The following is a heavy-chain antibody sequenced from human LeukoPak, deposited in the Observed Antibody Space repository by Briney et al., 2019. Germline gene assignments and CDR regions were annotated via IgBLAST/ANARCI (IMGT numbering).Heavy chain of an antibody. D-gene: IGHD6-13*01. CDR1: GGSFSGYY. CDR3: ARVSSSWYQDWYFDL. J-gene: IGHJ2*01. V-gene: IGHV4-59*10. CDR2: IDTSGNT. Sequence: SETLSLTCAVYGGSFSGYYWSWIRQPAGKGMEWIGRIDTSGNTNYKPSLKSRVTMSVDTSKNQFSLKLNSVTAADTAVYYCARVSSSWYQDWYFDLWGRGTLVTVSS.